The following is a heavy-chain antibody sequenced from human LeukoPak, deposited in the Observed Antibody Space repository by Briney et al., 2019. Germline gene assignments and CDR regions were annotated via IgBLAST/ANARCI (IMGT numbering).Heavy chain of an antibody. Sequence: SETLSLTCTVSGGSISGYYWSWIRQPPGKGLEWIGYIYYSENTNYNPSLKSRVTISLDTSKNQFSLKLSSVTTAGTAVYFCTRRVAVAGTPKASFDYWGQGILVTVSS. CDR3: TRRVAVAGTPKASFDY. CDR2: IYYSENT. V-gene: IGHV4-59*08. J-gene: IGHJ4*02. CDR1: GGSISGYY. D-gene: IGHD6-19*01.